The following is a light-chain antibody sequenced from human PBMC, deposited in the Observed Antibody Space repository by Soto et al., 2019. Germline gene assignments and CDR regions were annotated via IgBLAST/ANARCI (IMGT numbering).Light chain of an antibody. V-gene: IGKV3-20*01. CDR2: SAS. CDR1: QSVISSY. J-gene: IGKJ1*01. CDR3: QQYGSSPWT. Sequence: EIVLTQSPGTLSLSPGERATLSCRASQSVISSYLAWYQQKPGQAPILIIYSASSRATGIPDRFGGSGSGTEFNLTISRLEPADFAVYYCQQYGSSPWTFGQGTKVDIK.